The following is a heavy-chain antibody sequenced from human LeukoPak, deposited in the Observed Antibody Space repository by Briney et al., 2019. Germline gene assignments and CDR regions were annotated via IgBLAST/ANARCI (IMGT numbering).Heavy chain of an antibody. CDR1: GGSISDYS. CDR2: IYYSGSA. J-gene: IGHJ4*02. CDR3: ARDYRSSSGRTFDY. D-gene: IGHD6-19*01. V-gene: IGHV4-59*01. Sequence: SETLSLTCTVSGGSISDYSWSWIRQPPGKGLEWIGNIYYSGSANHNPSLKSRITISRDTSKNQFSLKLTSVTTADTAVYYCARDYRSSSGRTFDYWGQGTLVTVSS.